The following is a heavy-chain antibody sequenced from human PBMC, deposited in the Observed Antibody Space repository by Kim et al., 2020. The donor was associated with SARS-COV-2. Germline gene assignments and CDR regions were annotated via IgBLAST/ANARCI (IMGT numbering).Heavy chain of an antibody. CDR1: GYMFTSYG. V-gene: IGHV1-18*04. D-gene: IGHD3-16*01. CDR2: ISARDGNT. CDR3: SIGAYVYVSFDY. Sequence: ASVKVSCKACGYMFTSYGFSWVRQAPGQGLEWLGWISARDGNTKYGQKVQGRVIMTTDTSTNTAYMELWSLRSDDTAMYYCSIGAYVYVSFDYLVHATLV. J-gene: IGHJ4*01.